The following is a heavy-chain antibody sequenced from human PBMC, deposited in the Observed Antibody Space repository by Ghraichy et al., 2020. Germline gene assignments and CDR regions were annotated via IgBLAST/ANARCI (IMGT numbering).Heavy chain of an antibody. CDR1: GIGLSDHY. V-gene: IGHV3-72*01. D-gene: IGHD5-12*01. CDR3: TRGYSGLNVYAFDI. Sequence: GESLNISCVGSGIGLSDHYMDWVRQAPGKGLEWVGRIAHKGDGYTTEYAASVKGRLIISRDDSKNSLYLQMNSLTTGDTAVYHCTRGYSGLNVYAFDIWGQGTTVTVSS. CDR2: IAHKGDGYTT. J-gene: IGHJ3*02.